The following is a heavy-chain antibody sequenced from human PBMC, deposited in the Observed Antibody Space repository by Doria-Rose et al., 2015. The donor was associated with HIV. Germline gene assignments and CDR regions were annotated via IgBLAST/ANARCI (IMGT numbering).Heavy chain of an antibody. D-gene: IGHD3-3*01. CDR3: ATTWSGDCLDY. J-gene: IGHJ4*02. Sequence: QVQLVPSGAEVKKPGSLVKVSCTASGGTFSRHPISWARQATGQGPEWMGRNIPVRGIKTDAQKFQARVSITADESTSTAYIELSDLRSEDTAVYYVATTWSGDCLDYGGQG. V-gene: IGHV1-69*04. CDR1: GGTFSRHP. CDR2: NIPVRGIK.